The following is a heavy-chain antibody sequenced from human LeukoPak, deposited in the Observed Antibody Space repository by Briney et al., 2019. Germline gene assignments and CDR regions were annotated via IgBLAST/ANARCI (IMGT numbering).Heavy chain of an antibody. Sequence: GPSVNLSCKASGYTFTSYYMHWVRQAPGQGREWMGIINPSGGRTSYAQKFQGRVTMTRDMSTSTVYMELSSLRSEDTAVYYCARGGGRNYYDSSGYYVFDYWGQGTLVTVSS. CDR3: ARGGGRNYYDSSGYYVFDY. CDR1: GYTFTSYY. J-gene: IGHJ4*02. V-gene: IGHV1-46*01. D-gene: IGHD3-22*01. CDR2: INPSGGRT.